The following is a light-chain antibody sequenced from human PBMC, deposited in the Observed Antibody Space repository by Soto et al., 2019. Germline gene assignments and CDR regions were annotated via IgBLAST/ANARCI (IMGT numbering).Light chain of an antibody. Sequence: EIVLTQSACTLSLSPGDRATLSCGASQTISSTYLAWYQQKNGQAPRLLIYGASTRATGIPARFSGSGYGTEFNLTISRLEPEDFAVYYCQQRSNWPITFGQGTRLEIK. CDR3: QQRSNWPIT. V-gene: IGKV3D-20*02. CDR2: GAS. J-gene: IGKJ5*01. CDR1: QTISSTY.